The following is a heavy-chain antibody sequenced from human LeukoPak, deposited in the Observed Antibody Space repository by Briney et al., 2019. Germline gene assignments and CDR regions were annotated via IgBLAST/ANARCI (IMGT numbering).Heavy chain of an antibody. V-gene: IGHV4-59*11. CDR2: VYYSGSG. CDR3: ARGSRRHYDGSGYYFGEFDY. J-gene: IGHJ4*02. D-gene: IGHD3-22*01. CDR1: DDSIKSHF. Sequence: PSETLSLTCTVSDDSIKSHFWTWIRQPPVKGLEWIGYVYYSGSGSSNPSLKSRLTMSVDTSKSQFYLNLNSVTTADTAMYYCARGSRRHYDGSGYYFGEFDYWGQGILVTVSS.